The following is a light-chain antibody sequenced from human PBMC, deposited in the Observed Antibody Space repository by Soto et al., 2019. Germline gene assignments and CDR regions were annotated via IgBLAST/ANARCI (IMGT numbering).Light chain of an antibody. V-gene: IGLV2-14*01. J-gene: IGLJ1*01. CDR2: EVS. CDR3: SSYTSSSTSV. Sequence: QSVLTQPASMSGSPGQSITISCTGTSSDVGGYNYVSWYQHHPGKAPKLMIYEVSNRPSGVSYRFSGSKSGNTASLTISGLQAEDEADYYCSSYTSSSTSVFGTGTKLTVL. CDR1: SSDVGGYNY.